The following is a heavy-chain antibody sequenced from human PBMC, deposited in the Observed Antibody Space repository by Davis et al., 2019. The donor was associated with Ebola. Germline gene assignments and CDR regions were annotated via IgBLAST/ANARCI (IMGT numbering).Heavy chain of an antibody. CDR1: GFSLSDHY. J-gene: IGHJ4*02. Sequence: GESLKISCAASGFSLSDHYMGWVRQRPGEGLEWIAYISDSGSTIYYADSVKGRFTISRDNSKKSLYLQMNGLRAEDTAVYYCAGFFDYWGQGTLVTVSS. V-gene: IGHV3-11*04. CDR3: AGFFDY. CDR2: ISDSGSTI.